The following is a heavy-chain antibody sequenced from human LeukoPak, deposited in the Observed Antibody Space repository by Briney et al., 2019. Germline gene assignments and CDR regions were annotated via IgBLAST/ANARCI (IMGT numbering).Heavy chain of an antibody. CDR3: ARSFSGSYFPYYYYMDV. CDR1: GPSTSRYY. Sequence: SQTLSPTCPLAGPSTSRYYWSCIRQPPGNWMEWLGYIYYSGRTTYNPSLRTRAAISVDTSKNQFALKLSSVSAADTAVYYCARSFSGSYFPYYYYMDVWGKGTTVTVSS. J-gene: IGHJ6*03. V-gene: IGHV4-59*01. CDR2: IYYSGRT. D-gene: IGHD1-26*01.